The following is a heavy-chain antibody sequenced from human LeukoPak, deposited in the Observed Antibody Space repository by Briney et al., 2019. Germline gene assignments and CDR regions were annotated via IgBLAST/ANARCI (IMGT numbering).Heavy chain of an antibody. V-gene: IGHV3-66*01. D-gene: IGHD3-22*01. Sequence: GGSLRLSCAVSGVTVSSNHMSWVRQAPGEGLEWVSAIFSGGGTYYADSVKGRFILSRDNSKNTLYLQMNSLRAEDTAVYYCARATYYYDSSGYYVFYFDNWGQGTLVTVSS. CDR1: GVTVSSNH. CDR3: ARATYYYDSSGYYVFYFDN. J-gene: IGHJ4*02. CDR2: IFSGGGT.